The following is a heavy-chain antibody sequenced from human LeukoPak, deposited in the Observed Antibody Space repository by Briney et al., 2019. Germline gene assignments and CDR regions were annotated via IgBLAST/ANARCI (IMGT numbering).Heavy chain of an antibody. D-gene: IGHD4-17*01. CDR1: GYIFTSYY. V-gene: IGHV1-46*01. Sequence: ASVKVSCKASGYIFTSYYMHWVRQAPGQGLEWMGIINPSGGSTSFAQKFQGRVTMTRDMSTSTVYMELSSLRSEDTAVYYCARDQSNGDYEPYYYYMDVWGKGTTVTVSS. CDR3: ARDQSNGDYEPYYYYMDV. CDR2: INPSGGST. J-gene: IGHJ6*03.